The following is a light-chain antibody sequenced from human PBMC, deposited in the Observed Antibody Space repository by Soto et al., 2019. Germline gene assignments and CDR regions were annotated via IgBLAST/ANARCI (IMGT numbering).Light chain of an antibody. CDR3: QQHNDLPLT. Sequence: EIVMTQSPATLSVSPGERVTLSCRASQSVSNNLAWYQQKPGQAPRLLIYGATATATGIPARFSGSGSGTEFTLTSSILQSEDFAVYYCQQHNDLPLTFGVGTQVEIK. CDR2: GAT. J-gene: IGKJ4*01. CDR1: QSVSNN. V-gene: IGKV3-15*01.